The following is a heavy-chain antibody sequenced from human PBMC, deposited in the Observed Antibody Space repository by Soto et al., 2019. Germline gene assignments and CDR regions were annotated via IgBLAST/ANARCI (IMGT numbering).Heavy chain of an antibody. CDR3: ARDYVGAYCSSTSCYSDYYYGMDV. J-gene: IGHJ6*02. CDR1: GFTFSSYS. CDR2: ISSSSSTI. D-gene: IGHD2-2*01. Sequence: PGGSLRLSCADSGFTFSSYSMIWVSQAPGKGLEWVSYISSSSSTIYYADSVKGRFTISRDNAKNSLYLQMNSLRAEDTAVYYCARDYVGAYCSSTSCYSDYYYGMDVWGQGTTVTVSS. V-gene: IGHV3-48*01.